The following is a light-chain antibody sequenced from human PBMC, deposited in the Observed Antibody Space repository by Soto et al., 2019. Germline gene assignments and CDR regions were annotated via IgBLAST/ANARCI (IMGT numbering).Light chain of an antibody. Sequence: IQMSKSPSTLSASVGDRVRITCRASQSIAGLLCWFQQKPGKAPKLLISKASRLESGVPSRFSGSGSGTEFTLSISGLQPDDFATYYCQQYNPYSPWTFGQGTKV. J-gene: IGKJ1*01. V-gene: IGKV1-5*03. CDR1: QSIAGL. CDR2: KAS. CDR3: QQYNPYSPWT.